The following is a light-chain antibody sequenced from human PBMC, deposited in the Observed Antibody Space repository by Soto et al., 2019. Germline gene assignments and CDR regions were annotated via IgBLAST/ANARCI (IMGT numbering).Light chain of an antibody. Sequence: EIVLTQSPATLSVSPGERATLFCRASQGISSLLAWYQQKPGQAPRLLIYAASTRAAGIPARFSGSGSGTDFTLTISRLEPEDFAVYYCQQYGSSLWTFGQGTKVDIK. J-gene: IGKJ1*01. CDR1: QGISSL. CDR2: AAS. CDR3: QQYGSSLWT. V-gene: IGKV3-20*01.